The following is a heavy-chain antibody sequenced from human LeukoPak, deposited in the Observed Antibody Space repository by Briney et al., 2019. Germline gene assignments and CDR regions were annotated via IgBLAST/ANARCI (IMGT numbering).Heavy chain of an antibody. V-gene: IGHV3-7*03. D-gene: IGHD3-16*01. CDR2: IKQDGGER. J-gene: IGHJ6*02. Sequence: GGSLRLSCAASGFTFSDYYMSWIRQAPGKGLEWVATIKQDGGERYYVDSVEGRFTISRDNGKTSVYLQMNSLRADDTAVYYCARSRAAVVMGELIPSFYYGMDVWGQGTTVTVSS. CDR1: GFTFSDYY. CDR3: ARSRAAVVMGELIPSFYYGMDV.